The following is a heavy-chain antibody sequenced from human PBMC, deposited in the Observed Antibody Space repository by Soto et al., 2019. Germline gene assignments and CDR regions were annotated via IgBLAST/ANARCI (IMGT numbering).Heavy chain of an antibody. Sequence: SGPTLVNPTETLTLTCTVSGFSLSNARMGVSWIRQPPGKALEWLAHIFSKDEKSYSTSLKSRLTLSKDTSKSQVVLTMTNMDPVDTATSYCARILWYGVNCYYFDYWGQGTLVTVSS. D-gene: IGHD3-10*01. V-gene: IGHV2-26*01. J-gene: IGHJ4*02. CDR1: GFSLSNARMG. CDR3: ARILWYGVNCYYFDY. CDR2: IFSKDEK.